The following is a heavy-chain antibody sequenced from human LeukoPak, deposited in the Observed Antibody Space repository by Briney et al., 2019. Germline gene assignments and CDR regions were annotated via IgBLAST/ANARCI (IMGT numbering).Heavy chain of an antibody. D-gene: IGHD3-10*01. Sequence: SSETLSLTCTVSSVSISSHYLSWLRQPPGKGLEWIGYIYYSDSTNYNPSLKSRVTISVDTSKNQFSLKMRSVTAADTAVYYCARHSYGSYWYFDLWGRGTLVTVSS. CDR2: IYYSDST. V-gene: IGHV4-59*08. CDR1: SVSISSHY. J-gene: IGHJ2*01. CDR3: ARHSYGSYWYFDL.